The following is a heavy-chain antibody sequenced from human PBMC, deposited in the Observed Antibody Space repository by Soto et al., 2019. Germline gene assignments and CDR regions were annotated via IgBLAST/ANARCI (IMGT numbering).Heavy chain of an antibody. J-gene: IGHJ3*02. V-gene: IGHV3-13*04. CDR3: ARGSGSSWYRVGMAFDI. Sequence: SLRLSCAASGFTFSSYDMHWVRQATGKGLEWVSAIGTAGDTYYPGSVKGRFTISRENAKNSLYLQMNSLRAGDTAVYYCARGSGSSWYRVGMAFDIWGQGTMVTVSS. CDR1: GFTFSSYD. CDR2: IGTAGDT. D-gene: IGHD6-13*01.